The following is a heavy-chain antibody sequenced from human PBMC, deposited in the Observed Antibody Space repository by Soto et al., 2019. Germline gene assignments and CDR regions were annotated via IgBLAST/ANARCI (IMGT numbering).Heavy chain of an antibody. D-gene: IGHD4-17*01. V-gene: IGHV1-18*01. CDR3: ARPTTVSTISAFDI. J-gene: IGHJ3*02. CDR2: ISAYNGHT. Sequence: QVQLVQSGAEVKKPGASVKVSCKASGYTFTSYGISWVRQAPGQGLEWMGWISAYNGHTNYAQKLQGRVTMTTDTHTSTAYMEVRSLRSDDTDVYYCARPTTVSTISAFDIRGQGTMVTVSS. CDR1: GYTFTSYG.